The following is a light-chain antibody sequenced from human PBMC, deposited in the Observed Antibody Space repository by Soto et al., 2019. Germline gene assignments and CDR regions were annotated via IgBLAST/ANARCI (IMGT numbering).Light chain of an antibody. CDR2: EVS. V-gene: IGLV2-14*01. CDR3: ISYTSSSTWV. J-gene: IGLJ3*02. CDR1: SSDVGGYNY. Sequence: QSALTQPASVSGSPGQSITISCTGTSSDVGGYNYVSWYQHHPVKAPKLIIYEVSNRPSGVSDRFSGSRSSNTASLTISGLQAEDESDYYCISYTSSSTWVFGGGTKLTVL.